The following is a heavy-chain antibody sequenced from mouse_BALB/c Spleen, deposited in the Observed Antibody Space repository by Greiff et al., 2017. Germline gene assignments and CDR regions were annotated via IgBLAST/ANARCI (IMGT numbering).Heavy chain of an antibody. CDR1: GFSLTSYG. CDR2: IWSGGST. CDR3: ARNSDYGYSYYAMDY. Sequence: VQGVASGPGLVQPSQSLSITCTVSGFSLTSYGVHWVRQSPGKGLEWLGVIWSGGSTDYNAAFISRLSISKDNSKSQVFFKMNSLQADDTAIYYCARNSDYGYSYYAMDYWGQGTSVTVSS. J-gene: IGHJ4*01. V-gene: IGHV2-4-1*01. D-gene: IGHD1-2*01.